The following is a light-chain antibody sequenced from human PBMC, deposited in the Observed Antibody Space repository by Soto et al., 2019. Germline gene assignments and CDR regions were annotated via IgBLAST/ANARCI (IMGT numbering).Light chain of an antibody. V-gene: IGKV3-15*01. Sequence: EVVMTQSPARLSVSPGERVTLSCRASQSVNNNLAWYQQQPGQAPRLLIYDTSSRATGVPARFSGSGSGTEFTLTISSLKAEDFAVYYCQQYNDRPPLTFGGGTKVDIK. CDR3: QQYNDRPPLT. CDR1: QSVNNN. J-gene: IGKJ4*01. CDR2: DTS.